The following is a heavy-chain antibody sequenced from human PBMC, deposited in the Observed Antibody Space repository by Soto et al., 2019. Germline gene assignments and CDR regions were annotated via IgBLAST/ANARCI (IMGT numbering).Heavy chain of an antibody. D-gene: IGHD6-6*01. Sequence: ASVKVSCKASGYTFTSYAMHWVRQAPGQRLEWMGWINAGNGNTKYSQKFQGRVTITRDTSASTAYTELSSLRSEDTAVYYCAGGGRYSSSGWFDPWGKGTLVTVSS. J-gene: IGHJ5*02. CDR1: GYTFTSYA. CDR3: AGGGRYSSSGWFDP. CDR2: INAGNGNT. V-gene: IGHV1-3*01.